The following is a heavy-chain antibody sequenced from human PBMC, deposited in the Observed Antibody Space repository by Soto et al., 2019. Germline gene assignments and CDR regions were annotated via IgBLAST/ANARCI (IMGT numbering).Heavy chain of an antibody. D-gene: IGHD2-15*01. CDR3: ARGGDCSGGSCYYYFDY. CDR2: IYHSGST. Sequence: SETLSLTCTVSGYSISSGYYWGWIRQPPGKGLEWIGSIYHSGSTYYNPSLKSRVTISVDTSKNQFSLKLSSVTAADTAVYYCARGGDCSGGSCYYYFDYWGQGTLVTVSS. V-gene: IGHV4-38-2*02. J-gene: IGHJ4*02. CDR1: GYSISSGYY.